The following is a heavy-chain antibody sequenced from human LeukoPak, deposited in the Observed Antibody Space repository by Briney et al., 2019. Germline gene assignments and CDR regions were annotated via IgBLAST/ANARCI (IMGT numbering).Heavy chain of an antibody. CDR2: ISPNSGGT. J-gene: IGHJ4*02. CDR3: AREYQLLSFDY. D-gene: IGHD2-2*01. Sequence: ASVKVSCKASGYTFTGYYMHWVRQAPGRGLEWMGWISPNSGGTNYAQKFQGRVTMARDTSISTAYMELSRLRSDDTAVYYCAREYQLLSFDYWGQGTLVTVSS. CDR1: GYTFTGYY. V-gene: IGHV1-2*02.